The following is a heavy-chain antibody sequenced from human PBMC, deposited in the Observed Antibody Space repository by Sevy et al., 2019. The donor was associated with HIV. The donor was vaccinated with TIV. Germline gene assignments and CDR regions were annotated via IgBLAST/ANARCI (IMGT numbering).Heavy chain of an antibody. V-gene: IGHV3-48*02. CDR2: ISSSSSTI. Sequence: GGSLRLSCAASGFTFSSYSMNWVRQAPGKGLEWVSYISSSSSTIYDADSVKGRFTISRDNAKNSLYLQMNSLRDEDTAVYYCARDLGYDFWSGYYISKGYGMDVWGQGTTVTVSS. CDR3: ARDLGYDFWSGYYISKGYGMDV. CDR1: GFTFSSYS. J-gene: IGHJ6*02. D-gene: IGHD3-3*01.